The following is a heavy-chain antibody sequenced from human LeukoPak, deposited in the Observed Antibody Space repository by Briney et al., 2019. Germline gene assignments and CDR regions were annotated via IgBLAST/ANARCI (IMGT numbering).Heavy chain of an antibody. Sequence: PSETLSLTCTVSGGSISSYYWSWLRQPPGKGLEWIGEINHSGSTNYNPSLKSRVTISVDTSKNQFSLKLSSVTAADTAVYYCARGPYYDFWSGFFSGTRYGMDVWGQGTTVTVSS. CDR2: INHSGST. D-gene: IGHD3-3*01. V-gene: IGHV4-34*01. CDR3: ARGPYYDFWSGFFSGTRYGMDV. J-gene: IGHJ6*02. CDR1: GGSISSYY.